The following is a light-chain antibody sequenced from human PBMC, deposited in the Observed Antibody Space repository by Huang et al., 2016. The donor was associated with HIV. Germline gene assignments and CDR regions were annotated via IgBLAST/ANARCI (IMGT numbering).Light chain of an antibody. CDR1: RSVSTH. V-gene: IGKV3-15*01. CDR3: HQYNNWLLS. Sequence: EIVMTQSPATLSVSPGERVTLSCRANRSVSTHLALYQQRPGQAPRLLIYGSSTRAPGIPARFSGSGSGTDFSLTISSLQSEDFALYYCHQYNNWLLSFGGGTRVDI. J-gene: IGKJ4*01. CDR2: GSS.